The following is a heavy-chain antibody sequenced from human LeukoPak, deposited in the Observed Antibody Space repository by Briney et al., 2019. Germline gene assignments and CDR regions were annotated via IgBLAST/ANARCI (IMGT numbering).Heavy chain of an antibody. D-gene: IGHD2-15*01. J-gene: IGHJ5*02. CDR3: ARRRAGLRRDLWFDP. CDR1: GGSFGGSY. Sequence: SETLSLTCAVYGGSFGGSYWTWIRQPPGKGLDRIGEINHSGSTNYNPSLKSRVTISVDTSKNQFSLKLRSVTAADTAVYFCARRRAGLRRDLWFDPWDQGTLVTVSS. V-gene: IGHV4-34*01. CDR2: INHSGST.